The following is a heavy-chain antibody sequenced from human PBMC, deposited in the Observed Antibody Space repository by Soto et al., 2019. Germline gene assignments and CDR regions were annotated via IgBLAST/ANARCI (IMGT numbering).Heavy chain of an antibody. Sequence: GGSLRLSCAASGFTFSSYEMNWVRQAPGKGLEWVSYISSSGSTIYYADSVKGRFTISRDNAKNSLYLQMNSLRAEDAAVYYCAREHFLGWNCVGAFDIWGQGTMVTFSS. J-gene: IGHJ3*02. CDR1: GFTFSSYE. V-gene: IGHV3-48*03. D-gene: IGHD1-7*01. CDR3: AREHFLGWNCVGAFDI. CDR2: ISSSGSTI.